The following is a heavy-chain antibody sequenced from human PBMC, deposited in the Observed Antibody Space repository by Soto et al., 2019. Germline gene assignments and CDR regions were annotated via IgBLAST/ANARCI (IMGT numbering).Heavy chain of an antibody. CDR2: IIPIFGTA. D-gene: IGHD2-21*02. V-gene: IGHV1-69*01. J-gene: IGHJ4*02. CDR1: GGTFSSYA. Sequence: QVQLVQSGAEVKKPGSSVKVSCKASGGTFSSYAISWVRQAPGQGLEWMGGIIPIFGTANYAQTFQGRVTITADESTSTAYMELSSLRSEDTAVYYCARTEGVQHIVVVTATLFDYWGQGTLVTVSS. CDR3: ARTEGVQHIVVVTATLFDY.